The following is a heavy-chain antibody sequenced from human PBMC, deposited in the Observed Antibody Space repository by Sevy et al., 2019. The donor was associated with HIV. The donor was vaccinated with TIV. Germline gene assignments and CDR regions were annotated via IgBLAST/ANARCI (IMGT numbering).Heavy chain of an antibody. CDR2: IYYSGST. D-gene: IGHD3-22*01. CDR3: ARVKGAYYYDSSGPKGYFDY. CDR1: AGSISSGGYY. Sequence: SETLSLTCTVSAGSISSGGYYWSWIRQHPGKGLEWIGYIYYSGSTYYNPSLKSRVTISVDTSKNQFSLKLSSVTAADTAVYYCARVKGAYYYDSSGPKGYFDYWGQGTLVTVSS. V-gene: IGHV4-31*03. J-gene: IGHJ4*02.